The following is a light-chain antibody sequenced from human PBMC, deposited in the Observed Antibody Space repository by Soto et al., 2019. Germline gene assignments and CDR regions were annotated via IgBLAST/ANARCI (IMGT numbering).Light chain of an antibody. CDR2: RNN. V-gene: IGLV1-47*01. CDR3: AAWDDSLSGPGV. Sequence: QAVVTQPPSASGTPGQRVTISCSGSSSNIGSNYVYWYQQLPGTAPKLLIYRNNQRPSGVPDRFSGSKSGTSASLAISGLRSDDEADYYCAAWDDSLSGPGVFGGGTKVTVL. J-gene: IGLJ2*01. CDR1: SSNIGSNY.